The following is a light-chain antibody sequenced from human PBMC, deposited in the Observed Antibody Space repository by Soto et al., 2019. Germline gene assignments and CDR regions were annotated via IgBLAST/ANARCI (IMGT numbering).Light chain of an antibody. J-gene: IGKJ5*01. CDR3: HQYACSPLT. Sequence: EIVLTQSPGTLSLSPGERATLSCRASQSVGSNYLAWYQQTPGQAPRLLIHGASTRATGIPDRFSGSGSGTDFTLMLSRLESADSTVYYCHQYACSPLTFGQGTRLENK. V-gene: IGKV3-20*01. CDR2: GAS. CDR1: QSVGSNY.